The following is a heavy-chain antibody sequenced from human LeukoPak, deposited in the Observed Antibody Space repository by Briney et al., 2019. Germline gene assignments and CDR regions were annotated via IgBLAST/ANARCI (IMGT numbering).Heavy chain of an antibody. CDR2: IKSDGSMT. CDR3: ASQVVGAAFDP. V-gene: IGHV3-74*01. CDR1: GFTFSGYW. Sequence: GGSLRLSCVASGFTFSGYWMHWVRQPPGKGLVWVSRIKSDGSMTNYADSVKGRFTIFRGNTKNTLFLQMNSLRAEDTAVYYCASQVVGAAFDPWGQGTLVTVSS. D-gene: IGHD2-15*01. J-gene: IGHJ5*02.